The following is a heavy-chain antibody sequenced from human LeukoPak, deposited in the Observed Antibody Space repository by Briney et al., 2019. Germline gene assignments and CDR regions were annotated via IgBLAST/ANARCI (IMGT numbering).Heavy chain of an antibody. D-gene: IGHD3-10*01. V-gene: IGHV3-21*01. CDR1: GFTFSSYS. CDR2: ISSSSSYI. J-gene: IGHJ6*03. CDR3: ARGSYYYGSGSYWDYYYYYMDV. Sequence: GGSLRLSCAASGFTFSSYSMNWVRQAPGKGLEWVSSISSSSSYIYYADSVKGRFTISRDNAKNSLYLQMNSLRAEDTAVYYCARGSYYYGSGSYWDYYYYYMDVWGKGTTVTVSS.